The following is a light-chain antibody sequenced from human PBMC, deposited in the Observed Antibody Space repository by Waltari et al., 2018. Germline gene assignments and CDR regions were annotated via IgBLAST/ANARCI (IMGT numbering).Light chain of an antibody. J-gene: IGLJ3*02. CDR2: DTS. CDR1: TGAVPRGPS. V-gene: IGLV7-46*01. Sequence: QAVVTQEPSLTVSPGGTVTLTCGSRTGAVPRGPSPYWLPQTPGQAPRTLIYDTSNKHSWTPARFSGSLLGGIAALTLSGALPEDEAEYHCLLSYTDGWVFGGGTKLTVL. CDR3: LLSYTDGWV.